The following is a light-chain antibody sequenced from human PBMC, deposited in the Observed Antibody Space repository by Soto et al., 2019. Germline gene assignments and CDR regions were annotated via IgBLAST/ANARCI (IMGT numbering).Light chain of an antibody. Sequence: DIPITQSPFSLSASVGDRVTITRQASQDISNYLNWYQQKPGKAPKLLIYDASNLETGVPSRFSGSGSGTDFTFTISSLQPEDIATYYCQQYDNTGLTFGGGTKVDIK. J-gene: IGKJ4*01. CDR3: QQYDNTGLT. CDR1: QDISNY. V-gene: IGKV1-33*01. CDR2: DAS.